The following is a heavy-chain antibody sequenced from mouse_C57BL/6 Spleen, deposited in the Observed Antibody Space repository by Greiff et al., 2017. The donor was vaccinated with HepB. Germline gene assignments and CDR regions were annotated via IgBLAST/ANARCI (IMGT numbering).Heavy chain of an antibody. CDR1: GYAFSSSW. D-gene: IGHD4-1*02. CDR2: IYPGDGDT. V-gene: IGHV1-82*01. CDR3: ARSTGTWFAY. Sequence: VQLQQSGPELVKPGASVKISCKASGYAFSSSWMNWVKQRPGKGLEWIGRIYPGDGDTNYNGKFKGKATLTADKSSSTAYMQLSSLTSEDSAVYFCARSTGTWFAYWGQVTLVTVSA. J-gene: IGHJ3*01.